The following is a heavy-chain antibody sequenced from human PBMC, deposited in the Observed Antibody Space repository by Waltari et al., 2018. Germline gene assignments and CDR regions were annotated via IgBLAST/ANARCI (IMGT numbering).Heavy chain of an antibody. V-gene: IGHV1-8*03. Sequence: QVQLVQSGAEVKKPGASVKVSCKASGYTFTSYDINWVRQATGQGLEWMGWMNPNSGNTGYAQKFQGRVTITRNTSISTAYMELSSLRSEDTAVYYCARGGNRGYCSGGSCYSGYYYGMDVWGQGTTVTVSS. CDR3: ARGGNRGYCSGGSCYSGYYYGMDV. CDR2: MNPNSGNT. CDR1: GYTFTSYD. D-gene: IGHD2-15*01. J-gene: IGHJ6*02.